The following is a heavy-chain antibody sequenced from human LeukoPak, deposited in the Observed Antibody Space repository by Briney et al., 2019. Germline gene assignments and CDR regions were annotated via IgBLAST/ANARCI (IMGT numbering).Heavy chain of an antibody. CDR3: ARGGIPGIATAFDY. CDR1: GYTFTSYA. Sequence: ASVKVSCKASGYTFTSYAMNWVRQAPGQGLEWMGWINTNTGNPTYAQGFTGRFVFSLDTSVSTAYLQISSLKAEDTAVYYRARGGIPGIATAFDYWGQGTLVTVSS. D-gene: IGHD6-13*01. CDR2: INTNTGNP. J-gene: IGHJ4*02. V-gene: IGHV7-4-1*02.